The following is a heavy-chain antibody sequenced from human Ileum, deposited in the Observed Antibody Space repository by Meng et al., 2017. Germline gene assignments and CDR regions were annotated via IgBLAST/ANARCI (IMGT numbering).Heavy chain of an antibody. V-gene: IGHV1-2*06. CDR2: INPHSGGT. CDR1: GYTFTGYY. Sequence: QVQLVQSGAEVKKPGASVQVSCKASGYTFTGYYMHWVRQAPGQGLEWMGRINPHSGGTNYAQKFQGRVTLTRDTSISTAYMELSRLRSDDTALYYCARDEGSTDSFDIWGQGTLVTVSS. J-gene: IGHJ3*02. D-gene: IGHD2-2*01. CDR3: ARDEGSTDSFDI.